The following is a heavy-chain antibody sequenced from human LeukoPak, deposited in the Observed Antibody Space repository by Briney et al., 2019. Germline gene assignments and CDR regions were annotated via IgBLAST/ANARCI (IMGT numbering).Heavy chain of an antibody. CDR2: IKQDGSEK. CDR3: ARDYPRVAYPAFDI. J-gene: IGHJ3*02. V-gene: IGHV3-7*01. CDR1: GFTFSSYW. Sequence: HPGGSLRLSCAASGFTFSSYWMNWVRQAPGKGLEWVANIKQDGSEKYYVDSVKGRFTISRDNAKNSLFLQMNSLRAEDTAVFYCARDYPRVAYPAFDIWGQGTMVTVSS. D-gene: IGHD2-15*01.